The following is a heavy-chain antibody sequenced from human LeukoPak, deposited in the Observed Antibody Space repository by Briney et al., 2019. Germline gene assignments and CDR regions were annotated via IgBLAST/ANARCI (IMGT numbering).Heavy chain of an antibody. Sequence: SETLSLTCTVSGGSIRSYYWSWIRQPPGKGLEWIGYIYYSGSTSYNPSLKSRVTISVDTSENQFSLKLSSVTAADTAVYYCASVPGGNSNDAFDIWGQGTMVTVSS. V-gene: IGHV4-59*12. D-gene: IGHD4-23*01. CDR3: ASVPGGNSNDAFDI. J-gene: IGHJ3*02. CDR1: GGSIRSYY. CDR2: IYYSGST.